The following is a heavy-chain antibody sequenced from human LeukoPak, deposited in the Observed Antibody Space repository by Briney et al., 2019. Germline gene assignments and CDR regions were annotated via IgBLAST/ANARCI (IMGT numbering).Heavy chain of an antibody. CDR1: GGSVSSGSYY. CDR3: ARGNDYYDNLIDY. J-gene: IGHJ4*02. CDR2: IYYSGST. D-gene: IGHD3-22*01. Sequence: SETLSLTCTVSGGSVSSGSYYWSWIRQPPGKGLEWIAYIYYSGSTSYNPSLKSRVTISLDTSRNQFSLKLSSVTAADTAVYYCARGNDYYDNLIDYWGQGTLVTVSS. V-gene: IGHV4-61*01.